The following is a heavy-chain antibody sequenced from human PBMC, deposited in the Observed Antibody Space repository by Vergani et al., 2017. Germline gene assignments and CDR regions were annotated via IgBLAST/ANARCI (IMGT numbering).Heavy chain of an antibody. CDR2: IYHSGST. CDR3: ARMGGMATMNYYYYGMDV. CDR1: GGSISSGGYS. J-gene: IGHJ6*02. D-gene: IGHD5-24*01. Sequence: QLQLQESGSGLVKPSQTLSLTCAVSGGSISSGGYSWSWIRQPPGKGLEWIGYIYHSGSTYYNPSLKSRVTISVDRSKNQFSLKLSSVTAADTAVYYCARMGGMATMNYYYYGMDVWGQGTTVTVSS. V-gene: IGHV4-30-2*01.